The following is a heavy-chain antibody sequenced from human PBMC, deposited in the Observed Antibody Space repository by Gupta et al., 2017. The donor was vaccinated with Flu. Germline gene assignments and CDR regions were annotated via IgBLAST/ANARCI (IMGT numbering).Heavy chain of an antibody. CDR3: AHRPRSTVTNNNWFDP. CDR1: GFSLSTSGVG. V-gene: IGHV2-5*02. Sequence: QITLKESGPTLVKPTQTLTLTCTFSGFSLSTSGVGVGWIRQPPGKALEWLALIYWDDDKRYSPSLKSRLTITKDTSKNQVVLTMTNMDPGDTATYYCAHRPRSTVTNNNWFDPWGQGTLVTVSS. J-gene: IGHJ5*02. D-gene: IGHD4-17*01. CDR2: IYWDDDK.